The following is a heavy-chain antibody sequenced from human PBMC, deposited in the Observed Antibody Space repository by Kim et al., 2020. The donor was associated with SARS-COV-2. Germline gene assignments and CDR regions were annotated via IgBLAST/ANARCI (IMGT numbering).Heavy chain of an antibody. Sequence: SETLSLTCAVYGGSFSGYYWSWIRQPPGKGLEWIGEINHSGSTNYNPSLKSRVTISVDTSKNQFSLKLSSVTAADTAVYYCARVGESVVVSLGRAFDIWGQGTMVTVSS. CDR2: INHSGST. CDR3: ARVGESVVVSLGRAFDI. V-gene: IGHV4-34*01. J-gene: IGHJ3*02. CDR1: GGSFSGYY. D-gene: IGHD2-21*01.